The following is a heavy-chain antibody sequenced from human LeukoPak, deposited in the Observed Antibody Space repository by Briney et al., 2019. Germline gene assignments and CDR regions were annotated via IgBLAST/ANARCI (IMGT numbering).Heavy chain of an antibody. Sequence: GGSLRLSCAASGLTASSNYMSWVRQAPGKGLEWVSVIYRGGNTYYADPVKGRFIISRDNSKNMLYLQMNSLRAEDTAVYYCARAMVRGVFTQDEDMDGWGTGTTVT. CDR3: ARAMVRGVFTQDEDMDG. D-gene: IGHD3-10*01. J-gene: IGHJ6*03. CDR1: GLTASSNY. V-gene: IGHV3-53*01. CDR2: IYRGGNT.